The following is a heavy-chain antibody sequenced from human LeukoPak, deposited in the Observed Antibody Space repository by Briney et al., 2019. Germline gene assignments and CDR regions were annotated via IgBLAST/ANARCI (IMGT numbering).Heavy chain of an antibody. CDR3: TTXPTVQVGGDYGDYV. Sequence: GGSLRLSCAASGFTFSNAWMSWVRXAPGKXLEWVGRIKSKTDGGTTDYAAPVKGSFTISRDDSKNTLYLQMNSLKTEDTAVYYCTTXPTVQVGGDYGDYVGGQGTLVTVSS. CDR2: IKSKTDGGTT. CDR1: GFTFSNAW. V-gene: IGHV3-15*01. J-gene: IGHJ4*02. D-gene: IGHD4-17*01.